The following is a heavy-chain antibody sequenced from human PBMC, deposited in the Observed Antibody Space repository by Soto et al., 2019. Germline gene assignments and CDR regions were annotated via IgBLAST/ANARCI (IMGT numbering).Heavy chain of an antibody. V-gene: IGHV1-18*04. Sequence: ASVKVSCKASGYTFTSYGISWVRQAPGQGLEWMGWISAYNGNTNYAQKLQGRVTMTTDTSTSTAYMELRSLRSDDTAVYYCASFTSPTNWFDPWGQGTLVTASS. CDR3: ASFTSPTNWFDP. CDR1: GYTFTSYG. J-gene: IGHJ5*02. D-gene: IGHD3-16*01. CDR2: ISAYNGNT.